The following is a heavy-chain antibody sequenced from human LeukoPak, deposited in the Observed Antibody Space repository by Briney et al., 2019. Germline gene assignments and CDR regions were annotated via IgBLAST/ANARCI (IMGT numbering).Heavy chain of an antibody. Sequence: GSLRLSCAASGFTFSSYWMHWVRQAPGKGLVWVSRINSDGSSTSYADSVKGRFTISRDNAKNTLYLQMNSLRAEDTAVYYCARGRYCSSTSCYEQGWFDPWGQGTLVTVSS. J-gene: IGHJ5*02. CDR1: GFTFSSYW. CDR2: INSDGSST. CDR3: ARGRYCSSTSCYEQGWFDP. V-gene: IGHV3-74*01. D-gene: IGHD2-2*01.